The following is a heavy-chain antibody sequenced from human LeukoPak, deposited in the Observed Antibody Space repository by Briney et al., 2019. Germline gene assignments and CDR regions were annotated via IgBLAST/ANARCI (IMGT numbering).Heavy chain of an antibody. V-gene: IGHV3-21*01. CDR1: GFTFSSYS. Sequence: NAGGSLRLSCAASGFTFSSYSMNWVRQAPGKGLEWVSSISSSSSYIYYADSVKGRFTISRDNAKNSLYLQMNSLKAEDTAVYYCARDCSGRNWARDFDYWGQGTLVTVSS. J-gene: IGHJ4*02. CDR3: ARDCSGRNWARDFDY. CDR2: ISSSSSYI. D-gene: IGHD2-15*01.